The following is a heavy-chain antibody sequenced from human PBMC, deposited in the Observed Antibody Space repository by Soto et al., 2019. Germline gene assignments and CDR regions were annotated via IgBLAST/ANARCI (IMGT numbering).Heavy chain of an antibody. CDR2: ISGGGGST. CDR3: AKGPEYDILTGCDY. V-gene: IGHV3-23*01. D-gene: IGHD3-9*01. Sequence: VQLLESGGGFVQPGESLRLSCAASGFTFSLSAMSWVRQAPGRGLEWVSSISGGGGSTEYADSVKGRFTISRDNSKDTVHLQMNSLRAEDTAVYYCAKGPEYDILTGCDYWGQGALVTVSS. J-gene: IGHJ4*02. CDR1: GFTFSLSA.